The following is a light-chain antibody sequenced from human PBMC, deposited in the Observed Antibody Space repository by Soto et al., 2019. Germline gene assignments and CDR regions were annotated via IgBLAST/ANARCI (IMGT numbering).Light chain of an antibody. CDR2: DAS. V-gene: IGKV3-11*01. Sequence: EIVLTQSPATLSLSPGERATLSCRASQSVSSYLAWYQQKPGQGPRLLIYDASNRATGIPARFSGSGSGTDFTLTISSLEPEDFAVYYCQQRSNWPPRITFGQGTRLEIK. CDR3: QQRSNWPPRIT. CDR1: QSVSSY. J-gene: IGKJ5*01.